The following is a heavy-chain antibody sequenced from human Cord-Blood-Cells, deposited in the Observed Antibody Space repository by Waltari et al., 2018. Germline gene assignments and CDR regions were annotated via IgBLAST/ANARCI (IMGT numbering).Heavy chain of an antibody. Sequence: QVQLQQWGAGLLKPSETLSLTCAVYGGSFSGYYWSWIRQPPGKGLEWIGEINHSGSTNYHPSLKSRVTISVETSKNQFSLKLSSVTAGDTAVYYCASAMVRGVGHAFDIWGQGTMVTVSS. J-gene: IGHJ3*02. V-gene: IGHV4-34*01. CDR2: INHSGST. CDR1: GGSFSGYY. CDR3: ASAMVRGVGHAFDI. D-gene: IGHD3-10*01.